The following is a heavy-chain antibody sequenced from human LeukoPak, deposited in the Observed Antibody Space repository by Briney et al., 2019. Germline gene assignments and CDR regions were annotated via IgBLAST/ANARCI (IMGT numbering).Heavy chain of an antibody. J-gene: IGHJ4*02. CDR2: ISSSSTTI. D-gene: IGHD5-12*01. CDR1: GFTFSGYS. Sequence: GGSLRLSCAASGFTFSGYSMNWVRQAPGKGLEWVSYISSSSTTIYYADSVKGRFTISRDNAKNSLYLQMNSLRAEDTAVYYCARGIWSDHLVAYFLDSWGQGTLVTVSS. V-gene: IGHV3-48*01. CDR3: ARGIWSDHLVAYFLDS.